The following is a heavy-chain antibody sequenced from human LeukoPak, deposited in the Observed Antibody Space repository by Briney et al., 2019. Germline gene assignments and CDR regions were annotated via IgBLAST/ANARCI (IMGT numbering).Heavy chain of an antibody. Sequence: EASVKVSCKASGYTFTNYYIHWVRQAPGQGLEWMGIINPSGGSTSYEQKFQGRVTMTTDTSTNTVYLELSSLRSEDTAVYYCARPGGTSAFDIWGQGTMVTVSS. D-gene: IGHD2-8*01. CDR2: INPSGGST. V-gene: IGHV1-46*01. J-gene: IGHJ3*02. CDR1: GYTFTNYY. CDR3: ARPGGTSAFDI.